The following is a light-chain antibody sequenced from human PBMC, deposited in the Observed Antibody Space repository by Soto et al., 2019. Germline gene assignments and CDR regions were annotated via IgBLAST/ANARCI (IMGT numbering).Light chain of an antibody. Sequence: QSVLTQPASVSGSPGQSITISCTGTSSDVDGYNYVSWYQQHPGKAPKLMIYDVSNRPSGVSNRFSGSKSGNTASLTISGLQAEDEADYYCSSYTSSSTYYVFGTGTKVTVL. CDR2: DVS. CDR1: SSDVDGYNY. CDR3: SSYTSSSTYYV. V-gene: IGLV2-14*01. J-gene: IGLJ1*01.